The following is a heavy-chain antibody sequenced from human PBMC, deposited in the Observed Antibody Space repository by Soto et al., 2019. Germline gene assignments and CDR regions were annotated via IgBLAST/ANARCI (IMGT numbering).Heavy chain of an antibody. D-gene: IGHD6-19*01. J-gene: IGHJ4*02. CDR3: ASDSSGWIKDFAS. V-gene: IGHV3-7*01. Sequence: EVQLVESGGDLVQPGRSLRLSCAGSGFTFSSYGMIWVRQAPGKGLEWVASINQDGREKHYVDSVKGRFTISRDNAKNSLYLPLSSLRVDDTAVYYCASDSSGWIKDFASWGQGTLVTVSS. CDR2: INQDGREK. CDR1: GFTFSSYG.